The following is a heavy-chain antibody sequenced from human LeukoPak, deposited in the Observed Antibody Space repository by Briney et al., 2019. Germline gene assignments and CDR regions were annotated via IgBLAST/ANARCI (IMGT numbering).Heavy chain of an antibody. D-gene: IGHD3-22*01. CDR2: INAGNGNT. V-gene: IGHV1-3*03. CDR3: ARGPRPSGRITMIVAPFPFDY. J-gene: IGHJ4*02. CDR1: GYTFTYRY. Sequence: ASVKVSCKASGYTFTYRYLHWVRQAPGQRLEWMGWINAGNGNTKYSQEFQGRVTITRDTSASTAYMELSSLRSEDMAVYYCARGPRPSGRITMIVAPFPFDYWGQGTLVTVSS.